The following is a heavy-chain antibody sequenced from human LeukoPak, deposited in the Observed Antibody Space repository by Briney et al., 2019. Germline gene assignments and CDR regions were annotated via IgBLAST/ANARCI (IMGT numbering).Heavy chain of an antibody. D-gene: IGHD4-17*01. J-gene: IGHJ6*02. Sequence: GGSLRLSCAASGFTFSSYGMHWVRQAPGKGLEWVAVISYDGSNKYYADSVKGRFTISRDNSKNTLYLQMNSLRAEDTAVYYCAKGKVAYGDYSNYGMDVWGQGTTVTVSS. CDR3: AKGKVAYGDYSNYGMDV. CDR2: ISYDGSNK. V-gene: IGHV3-30*18. CDR1: GFTFSSYG.